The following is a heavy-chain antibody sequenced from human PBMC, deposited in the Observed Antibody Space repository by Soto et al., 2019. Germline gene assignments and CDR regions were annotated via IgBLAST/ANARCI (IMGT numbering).Heavy chain of an antibody. V-gene: IGHV3-48*03. CDR3: ATGAQEYYYDSSGYSPAFDI. CDR1: GFTFSSYE. D-gene: IGHD3-22*01. CDR2: ISSSGSTI. Sequence: PGGSLRLSCAASGFTFSSYEMNWVRQAPGKGLEWVSYISSSGSTIYYADSVKGRFTISRDNAKNSLYLQMNSLRAEDTAVYYCATGAQEYYYDSSGYSPAFDIWGQGTMVTVSS. J-gene: IGHJ3*02.